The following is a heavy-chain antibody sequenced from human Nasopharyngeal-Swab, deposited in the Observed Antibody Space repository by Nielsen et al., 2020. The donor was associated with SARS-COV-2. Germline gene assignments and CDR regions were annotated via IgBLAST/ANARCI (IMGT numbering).Heavy chain of an antibody. CDR3: AREPRYYDYVWGSYRYGYFDY. CDR2: INPSGGST. J-gene: IGHJ4*02. D-gene: IGHD3-16*02. CDR1: GYTFTSYY. Sequence: ALVKVSCKASGYTFTSYYMHWVRQAPGQGLEWMGIINPSGGSTSYAQKFQGRVTMTRDTSTSTVYMELSSLRSEDTAVYYCAREPRYYDYVWGSYRYGYFDYWGQGTLVTVSS. V-gene: IGHV1-46*01.